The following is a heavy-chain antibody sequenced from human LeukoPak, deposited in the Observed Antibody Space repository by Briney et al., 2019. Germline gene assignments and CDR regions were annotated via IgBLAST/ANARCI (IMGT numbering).Heavy chain of an antibody. J-gene: IGHJ3*02. Sequence: GGSLRLSCAASGFTFSYYTMNWVRQAPGKGLEWVSYISSSSTTMYYADSVKGRFAISRDNAKNSLYLQMNSLRDGDTALYYCAREGYGSHAFDIWGQGTMVTVSS. CDR3: AREGYGSHAFDI. V-gene: IGHV3-48*02. D-gene: IGHD3-10*01. CDR1: GFTFSYYT. CDR2: ISSSSTTM.